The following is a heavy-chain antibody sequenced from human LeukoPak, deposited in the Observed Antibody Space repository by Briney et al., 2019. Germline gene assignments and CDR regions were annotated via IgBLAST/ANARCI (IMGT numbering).Heavy chain of an antibody. J-gene: IGHJ4*02. CDR1: GFAITDHH. V-gene: IGHV3-7*01. D-gene: IGHD5-12*01. CDR2: INQDGSKE. Sequence: GGSLRLSCAASGFAITDHHMDWVRQAPGKGMEWVAQINQDGSKEYYIDSVKARFSISRDNARNSLSLQMNSLRAEDTAVYYCVRDGGVSGYDLLDYWGQGTLVTVSS. CDR3: VRDGGVSGYDLLDY.